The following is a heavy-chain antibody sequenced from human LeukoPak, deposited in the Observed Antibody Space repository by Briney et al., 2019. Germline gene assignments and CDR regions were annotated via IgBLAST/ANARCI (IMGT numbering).Heavy chain of an antibody. CDR2: FDPEDGET. D-gene: IGHD3-22*01. CDR1: GYTFTGYY. V-gene: IGHV1-24*01. J-gene: IGHJ3*02. CDR3: ATPGYHDSGYYLYLAFTI. Sequence: ASVKVSCKASGYTFTGYYMHWVRQAPGKGLEWMGGFDPEDGETIYAQKFQGRVTMTEDTSTDTAYMELSSLRSEDTAVYYCATPGYHDSGYYLYLAFTIWGQGTMVTVSS.